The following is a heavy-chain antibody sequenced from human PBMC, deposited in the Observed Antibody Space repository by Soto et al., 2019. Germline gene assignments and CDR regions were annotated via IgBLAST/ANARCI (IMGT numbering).Heavy chain of an antibody. CDR3: ARENSIIIPALSDF. V-gene: IGHV3-21*01. D-gene: IGHD2-2*01. Sequence: GGSLRLSCTVSGFAFNNYGINWVRQAPGKGLEWVSSISKSDYTYYSDSVKGRFTISTDNAKNSVFLQMNTLRVEDTDVYYCARENSIIIPALSDFWGQGTLVTVSS. J-gene: IGHJ4*02. CDR2: ISKSDYT. CDR1: GFAFNNYG.